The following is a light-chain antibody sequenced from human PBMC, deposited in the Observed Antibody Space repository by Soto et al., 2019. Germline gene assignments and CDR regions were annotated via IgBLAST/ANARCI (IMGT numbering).Light chain of an antibody. J-gene: IGKJ3*01. CDR2: GAS. CDR1: QSVSSN. V-gene: IGKV3-15*01. CDR3: QQYNNWTFT. Sequence: EIMMTQSPATLSVSPGERATLSCRASQSVSSNLAWYQQKPGQAPRLLIYGASTRATGIPARFSGSGSGTEFTLTISSLQSEDFAVYYCQQYNNWTFTIGPGSKVDI.